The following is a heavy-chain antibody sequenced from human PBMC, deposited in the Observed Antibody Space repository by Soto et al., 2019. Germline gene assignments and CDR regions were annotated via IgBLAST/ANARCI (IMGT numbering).Heavy chain of an antibody. CDR1: GGSISSGGYY. V-gene: IGHV4-31*03. CDR3: AGGTPELRYFDWLVSHFDY. D-gene: IGHD3-9*01. CDR2: IYYSGST. J-gene: IGHJ4*02. Sequence: NPSETLSLTCTVSGGSISSGGYYWSWIRQHPGKGLEWIGYIYYSGSTYYNPSLKSRVTISVDTSKNQFSLKLSSVTAADTAVYYCAGGTPELRYFDWLVSHFDYWGQGTLVTVSA.